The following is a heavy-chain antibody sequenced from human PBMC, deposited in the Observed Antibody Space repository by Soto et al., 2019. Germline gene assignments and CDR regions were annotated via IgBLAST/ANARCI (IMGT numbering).Heavy chain of an antibody. V-gene: IGHV4-4*02. Sequence: QVQLQESGPGLVKPSGTLSLTCAVSGDSISSSNWWSWVRQPPGKGLEWIGEIYHSGSTNYNPSLKXRXTXSXXKSKTQFSLNLNSVTAADTAVYYCARHSGSYFRDYWGQGTLVTVSS. D-gene: IGHD1-26*01. CDR3: ARHSGSYFRDY. CDR2: IYHSGST. J-gene: IGHJ4*02. CDR1: GDSISSSNW.